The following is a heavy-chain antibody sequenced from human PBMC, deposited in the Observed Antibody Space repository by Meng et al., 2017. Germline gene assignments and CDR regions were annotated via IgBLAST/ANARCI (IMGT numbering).Heavy chain of an antibody. V-gene: IGHV4-4*02. D-gene: IGHD6-19*01. CDR1: CGAISISNW. CDR3: ARGRYSSGWDRFDH. CDR2: IYHSGST. J-gene: IGHJ4*02. Sequence: QLRESRPGLVEPVWTLSLTWAVSCGAISISNWVSWVCQPPGKGLEKSGEIYHSGSTNYNPSLKSRVTISVDKSKNQFSLKLSSVTAADTAVYYCARGRYSSGWDRFDHWGQGTLVTVSS.